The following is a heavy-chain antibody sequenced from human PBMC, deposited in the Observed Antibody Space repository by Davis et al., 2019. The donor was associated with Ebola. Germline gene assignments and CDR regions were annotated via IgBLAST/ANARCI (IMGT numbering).Heavy chain of an antibody. CDR3: AKVAVAVNWYFDL. J-gene: IGHJ2*01. V-gene: IGHV3-30*02. D-gene: IGHD6-19*01. CDR2: IWYDGSNK. Sequence: GESLKISCAASGFTFSSYGMHWVRQAPGKGLEWVAVIWYDGSNKYYADSVKGRFPISRDNSKNTLYLQMNSLRAEDTAVYYCAKVAVAVNWYFDLWGRGTLVTVSS. CDR1: GFTFSSYG.